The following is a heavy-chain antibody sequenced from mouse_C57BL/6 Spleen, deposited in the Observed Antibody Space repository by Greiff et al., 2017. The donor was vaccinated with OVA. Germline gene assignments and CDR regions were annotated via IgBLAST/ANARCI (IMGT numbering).Heavy chain of an antibody. Sequence: QVQLQQPGAELVMPGASVKLSCKASGYTFTSYWMHWVKQRPGQGLEWIGEIDPSDSYINYNQKFKGKATLTVDKSSSTDYMQLSSLTSEDSAVYYCARRDYTYAMDYWGQGTSVTVSS. J-gene: IGHJ4*01. CDR1: GYTFTSYW. D-gene: IGHD2-13*01. CDR2: IDPSDSYI. CDR3: ARRDYTYAMDY. V-gene: IGHV1-69*01.